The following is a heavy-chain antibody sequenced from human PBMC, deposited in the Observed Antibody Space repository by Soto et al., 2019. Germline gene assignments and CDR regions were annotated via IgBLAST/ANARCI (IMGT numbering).Heavy chain of an antibody. J-gene: IGHJ4*02. D-gene: IGHD7-27*01. V-gene: IGHV3-30-3*01. CDR1: GFSFSISP. Sequence: GGSLRLSCAASGFSFSISPMHFVRQAPCKGPEWVALISYDGTNKFYADSVKGRFTISRDNSKSTLYLQVDSLRPEDAAVYYCARDPKTSGGQHWAFNYFDSWGQGTLVTVSS. CDR2: ISYDGTNK. CDR3: ARDPKTSGGQHWAFNYFDS.